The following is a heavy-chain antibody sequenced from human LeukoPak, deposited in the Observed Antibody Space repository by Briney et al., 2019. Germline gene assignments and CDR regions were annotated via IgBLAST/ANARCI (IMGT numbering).Heavy chain of an antibody. CDR1: GGSISSGGYY. CDR2: IYHSGST. J-gene: IGHJ4*02. Sequence: TSETLSLTCTVSGGSISSGGYYWSWIRQPPGKGLEWIGYIYHSGSTYYNPSLKSRVTISVDRSKNQFSLKLSSVTAADTAAYYCARIAVAGRDFDYWGQGTLVTVSS. V-gene: IGHV4-30-2*01. CDR3: ARIAVAGRDFDY. D-gene: IGHD6-19*01.